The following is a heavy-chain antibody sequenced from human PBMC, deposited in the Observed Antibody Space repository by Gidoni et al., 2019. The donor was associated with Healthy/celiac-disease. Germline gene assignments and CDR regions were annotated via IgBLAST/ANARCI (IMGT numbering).Heavy chain of an antibody. CDR2: IYSGGST. Sequence: EVQLVESGGGLVQRGGSLRPSGAASGFPVSSNYMSWVRQAPGKGLEWVSVIYSGGSTYYADSVKGRFTISRDNSKNTLYLQMNSLRAEDTAVYYCARDGRAIRRDWYFDLWGRGTLVTVSS. V-gene: IGHV3-66*01. CDR3: ARDGRAIRRDWYFDL. J-gene: IGHJ2*01. CDR1: GFPVSSNY.